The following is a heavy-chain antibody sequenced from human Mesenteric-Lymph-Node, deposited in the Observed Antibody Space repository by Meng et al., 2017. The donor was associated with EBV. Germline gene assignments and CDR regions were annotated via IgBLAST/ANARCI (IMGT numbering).Heavy chain of an antibody. Sequence: QLQEPGPGLVKPSGPLSLTCAVSGASISSDNWGSWVRQPPGKGLEWIGEIYHSGSTNYNPSLKSRVTISVDKSKRQFSLKLTSVTAADTAAYHCARFQRFGDFDWGQGTLVTVSS. CDR2: IYHSGST. J-gene: IGHJ4*02. CDR3: ARFQRFGDFD. CDR1: GASISSDNW. D-gene: IGHD3-10*01. V-gene: IGHV4-4*02.